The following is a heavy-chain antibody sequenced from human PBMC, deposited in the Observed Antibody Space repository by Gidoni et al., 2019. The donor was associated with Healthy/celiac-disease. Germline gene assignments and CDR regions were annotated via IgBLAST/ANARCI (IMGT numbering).Heavy chain of an antibody. CDR3: AKDQGVELWPPYNWFDP. Sequence: QVQLVESGGGVVQPGRSLRLSCAASGFTFSSYCMHWVRQAPGKGLEWVAVISYDGSNKYYADSVKGRFTISRDNSKNTLYLQMNSLRAEDTAVYYCAKDQGVELWPPYNWFDPWGQGTLVTVSS. CDR2: ISYDGSNK. D-gene: IGHD5-18*01. J-gene: IGHJ5*02. CDR1: GFTFSSYC. V-gene: IGHV3-30*18.